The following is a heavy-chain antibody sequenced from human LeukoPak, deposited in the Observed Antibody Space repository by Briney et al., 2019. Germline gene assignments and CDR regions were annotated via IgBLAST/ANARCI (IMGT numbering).Heavy chain of an antibody. CDR2: INHSGST. CDR1: GGSFSGYY. J-gene: IGHJ4*02. V-gene: IGHV4-34*01. Sequence: SETLSLTCAVYGGSFSGYYWSWIRQPPGKGLEWIGEINHSGSTNYNPSLKSRVTISVDTSKNQCSLKLSSVTAADTAVYYCARGKDYYDRSGYYYWGQGTLGTVSS. CDR3: ARGKDYYDRSGYYY. D-gene: IGHD3-22*01.